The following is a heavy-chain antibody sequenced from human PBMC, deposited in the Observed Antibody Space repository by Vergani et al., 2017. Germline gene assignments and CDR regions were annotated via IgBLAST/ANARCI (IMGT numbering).Heavy chain of an antibody. Sequence: EVQLLESGGSLKQPGGSVRLSCAASGFTFSTYAMHWVRQAPGKGLEWVSALTGGGGSTYYADSFKGRFIISRDNSRENLYLQMNSLRPEDTATYYCVKDAGSYENFFDSWGQGTLVTVSS. D-gene: IGHD1-26*01. CDR2: LTGGGGST. J-gene: IGHJ4*02. CDR1: GFTFSTYA. V-gene: IGHV3-23*01. CDR3: VKDAGSYENFFDS.